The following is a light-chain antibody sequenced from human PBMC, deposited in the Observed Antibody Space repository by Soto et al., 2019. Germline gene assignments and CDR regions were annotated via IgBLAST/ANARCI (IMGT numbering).Light chain of an antibody. V-gene: IGKV4-1*01. Sequence: DIVMTQSPDSLAVSLGERATISCKSSKSVLFSSNNKNYLAWYQQKPGQAPRLLIYGASNRATGIPVRFSGSGSGTDFTLTISRLEPEDFAVYYCQQYGSSGTFGQGTKVDI. CDR2: GAS. CDR1: KSVLFSSNNKNY. CDR3: QQYGSSGT. J-gene: IGKJ1*01.